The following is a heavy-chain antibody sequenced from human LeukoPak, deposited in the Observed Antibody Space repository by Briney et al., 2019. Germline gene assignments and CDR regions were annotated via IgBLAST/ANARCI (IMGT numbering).Heavy chain of an antibody. V-gene: IGHV4-59*01. J-gene: IGHJ3*02. Sequence: PSETLSLTCTVSGGSISSYYWSWLRQPPGKGLEWIGYIYYSGSTNYNPSLKSRVTISVDTSKNQFSLKLSSVTAADTAVYYCARMFSAFDIWGQGTMVTVSS. CDR2: IYYSGST. CDR1: GGSISSYY. CDR3: ARMFSAFDI. D-gene: IGHD3-10*02.